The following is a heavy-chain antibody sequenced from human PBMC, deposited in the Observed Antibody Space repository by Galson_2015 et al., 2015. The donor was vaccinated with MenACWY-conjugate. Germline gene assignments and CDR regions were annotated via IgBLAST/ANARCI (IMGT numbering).Heavy chain of an antibody. V-gene: IGHV3-48*04. CDR3: AREFLGY. CDR1: GFTFSVYS. D-gene: IGHD3-3*01. Sequence: SLRLSCAVSGFTFSVYSMNWFRRAPGKGLEWISYIGSSTPTIYYADSVRGRFTISRDNAKNSLYLQMNSLRAEDTAVYYCAREFLGYWGQGTLVTVSS. J-gene: IGHJ4*02. CDR2: IGSSTPTI.